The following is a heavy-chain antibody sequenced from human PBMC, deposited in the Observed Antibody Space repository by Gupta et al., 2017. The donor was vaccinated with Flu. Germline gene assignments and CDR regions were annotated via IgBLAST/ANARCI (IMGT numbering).Heavy chain of an antibody. CDR3: VKDIGNYIVTLPPAEYSDLSYGMDV. CDR1: EVSFEDYA. V-gene: IGHV3-9*01. Sequence: EVKLVESGGALVQPGRSLRLSCEASEVSFEDYAMHWVRQGPGKGLEWVSYISWNSGTRVYGDSVKGRFTISRDNEKKSLYLHMNSLRPEDTAVYYCVKDIGNYIVTLPPAEYSDLSYGMDVWGQGTTVIVSS. J-gene: IGHJ6*02. D-gene: IGHD2-21*01. CDR2: ISWNSGTR.